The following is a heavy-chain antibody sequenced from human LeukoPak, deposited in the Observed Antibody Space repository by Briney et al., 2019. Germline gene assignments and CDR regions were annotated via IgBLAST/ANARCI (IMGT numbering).Heavy chain of an antibody. CDR1: GGSFSGYY. V-gene: IGHV4-34*01. CDR2: INHSGST. Sequence: SETLSLTCAVYGGSFSGYYWSWIRQPPGKGLEWIGEINHSGSTNYNPSLKSRVTISVDTSKNQFPLKLSSVTAADTAVYYCARGCSSTSCSTYYYYYYGMDVWGQGTTVTVSS. D-gene: IGHD2-2*01. J-gene: IGHJ6*02. CDR3: ARGCSSTSCSTYYYYYYGMDV.